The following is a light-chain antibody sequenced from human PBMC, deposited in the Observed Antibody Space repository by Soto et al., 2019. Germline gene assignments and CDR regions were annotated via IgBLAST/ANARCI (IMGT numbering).Light chain of an antibody. V-gene: IGLV2-8*01. Sequence: QSALTQPPSASGSPGQSVAISCTGTSSDVGATDYVSWYQQHSGKAPNLLLYEVNKRPSGVPDRFSGSKSGNTASLTVSALDDDDDAYYYCIFPAGSSKVLGTGTKLTVL. CDR1: SSDVGATDY. J-gene: IGLJ1*01. CDR3: IFPAGSSKV. CDR2: EVN.